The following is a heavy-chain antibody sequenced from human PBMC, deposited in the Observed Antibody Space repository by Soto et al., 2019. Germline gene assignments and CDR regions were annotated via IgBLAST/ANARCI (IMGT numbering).Heavy chain of an antibody. J-gene: IGHJ3*02. Sequence: KTSETLSLTCAVSGGSISSSNWWSWVRQPPGKGLEWIGEIYHSGSTNYNPSLKSRVTISVDKSKNQFSLKLSSVTAADTAVYYCARAVTAFNAFDIWGQGTMVTVSS. CDR1: GGSISSSNW. V-gene: IGHV4-4*02. D-gene: IGHD2-21*02. CDR2: IYHSGST. CDR3: ARAVTAFNAFDI.